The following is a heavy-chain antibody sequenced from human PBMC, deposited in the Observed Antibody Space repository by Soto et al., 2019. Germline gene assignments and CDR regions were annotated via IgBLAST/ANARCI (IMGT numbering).Heavy chain of an antibody. CDR1: GSTFSSYW. CDR3: ATGSEYSSSWYPLYYYYGMDV. V-gene: IGHV3-74*01. J-gene: IGHJ6*02. Sequence: GGSLRLSCAASGSTFSSYWMHWVRQAPGKGLVWVSRINSDGSSTSYADSVKGRFTISRDNAKNTLYLQMNSLRAEDTAVYYCATGSEYSSSWYPLYYYYGMDVWGQGTTVTVSS. D-gene: IGHD6-13*01. CDR2: INSDGSST.